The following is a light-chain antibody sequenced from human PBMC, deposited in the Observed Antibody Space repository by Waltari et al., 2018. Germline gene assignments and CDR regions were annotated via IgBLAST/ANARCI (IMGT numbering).Light chain of an antibody. V-gene: IGLV4-69*01. CDR1: SGHSSNV. Sequence: QLVLTQSPSASASLGASVKLTCTLSSGHSSNVIAWLQQRPEKGPRYLMKVNSDGSPSKGDGIPDRFSGSSSGAERYLTISNLQSEDEADYFCQTGGHGTWVFGGGTTLTVL. J-gene: IGLJ3*02. CDR3: QTGGHGTWV. CDR2: VNSDGSP.